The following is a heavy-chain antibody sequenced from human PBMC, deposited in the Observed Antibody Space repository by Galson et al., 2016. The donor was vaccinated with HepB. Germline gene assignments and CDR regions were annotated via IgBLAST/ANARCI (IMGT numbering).Heavy chain of an antibody. CDR1: GFTFSSYS. J-gene: IGHJ6*04. CDR2: IDSSGSYI. Sequence: SLRLSCAASGFTFSSYSMNWVRQAPGKGLEWVSSIDSSGSYIYCADSVKGRFTISRDNAKNSLYLQMNSLRVEDTAVYYCARERGEQVLAVFNYHYGMDVWGKGTTVTVSS. D-gene: IGHD3-16*01. CDR3: ARERGEQVLAVFNYHYGMDV. V-gene: IGHV3-21*01.